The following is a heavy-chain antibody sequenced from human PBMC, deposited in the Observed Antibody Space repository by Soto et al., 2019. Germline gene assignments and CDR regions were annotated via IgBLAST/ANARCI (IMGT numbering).Heavy chain of an antibody. D-gene: IGHD2-15*01. CDR1: VFTFISYW. V-gene: IGHV3-7*01. J-gene: IGHJ6*02. CDR2: IKQDGSEK. Sequence: PGGSLRLSCAASVFTFISYWMSWVRQAPGKGLEWVANIKQDGSEKYYVDSVKGRFTISRDNAKNSLYLQMNSLRAEDTAVYYCATRGYCSGGSCYSGYYGMDVWGQGTTVTVSS. CDR3: ATRGYCSGGSCYSGYYGMDV.